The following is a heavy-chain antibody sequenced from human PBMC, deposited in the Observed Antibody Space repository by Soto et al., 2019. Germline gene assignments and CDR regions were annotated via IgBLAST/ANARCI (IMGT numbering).Heavy chain of an antibody. CDR1: GGTFGSYA. V-gene: IGHV1-69*06. Sequence: QVQLVQSGAEVKKPGSSVKVSCTASGGTFGSYAISWVRQAPGQGLEWMGEIIPMFETTNYAQKFQGRVTITADKPTSTAYMELSSLRSDDTAVYYCAREQSYVSGWGTWFDPWGQGTLVTVSS. CDR2: IIPMFETT. CDR3: AREQSYVSGWGTWFDP. J-gene: IGHJ5*02. D-gene: IGHD6-19*01.